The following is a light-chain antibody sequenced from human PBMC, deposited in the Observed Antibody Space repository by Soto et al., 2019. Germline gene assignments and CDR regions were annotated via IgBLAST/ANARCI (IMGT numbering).Light chain of an antibody. CDR2: DAS. Sequence: DIQMTQSPSSLSASVGDRVTITCQASQDITNSLNWYQQKPGRAPNLLIYDASYLQTGVPSRFSGGGSGTDFTFTISSLQPDDVATYYCQQYDNLSITFGQGTRLEIK. CDR3: QQYDNLSIT. CDR1: QDITNS. J-gene: IGKJ5*01. V-gene: IGKV1-33*01.